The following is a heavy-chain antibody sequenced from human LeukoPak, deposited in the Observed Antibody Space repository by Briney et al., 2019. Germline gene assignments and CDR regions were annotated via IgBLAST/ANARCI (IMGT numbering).Heavy chain of an antibody. J-gene: IGHJ6*03. CDR1: GYTFTGYY. D-gene: IGHD3-10*01. CDR3: ARVGYYGSGTQKWYYYYYMDV. CDR2: INPNSGGT. Sequence: ASVKVSCKASGYTFTGYYMHWVRQAPGQGLEWRGWINPNSGGTNYAQKLQGRVTMTTDTSTSTAYMELRRLRSDDTAVYYCARVGYYGSGTQKWYYYYYMDVWGKGTTVTISS. V-gene: IGHV1-2*02.